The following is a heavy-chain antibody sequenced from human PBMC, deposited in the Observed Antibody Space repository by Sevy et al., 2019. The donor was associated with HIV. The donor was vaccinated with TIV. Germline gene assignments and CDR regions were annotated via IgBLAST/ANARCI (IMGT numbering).Heavy chain of an antibody. CDR1: GFSFDSYG. J-gene: IGHJ6*03. V-gene: IGHV3-23*01. Sequence: GGSLRLSCAVSGFSFDSYGMTWVRQAPGKGLEWVSGISGSGTRTYYADSVKGRFSISRDNSKNRLYLQMNSLRSEDREGSFQNTGGKSQETNVSAMEMRENAVHGHLLRVEGGGGHYDPDEIGYYFYYYNMDVWGKGTTVTVSS. D-gene: IGHD3-22*01. CDR3: NTGGKSQETNVSAMEMRENAVHGHLLRVEGGGGHYDPDEIGYYFYYYNMDV. CDR2: ISGSGTRT.